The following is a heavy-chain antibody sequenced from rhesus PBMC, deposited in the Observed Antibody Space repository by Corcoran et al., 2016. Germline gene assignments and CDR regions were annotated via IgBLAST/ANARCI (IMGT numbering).Heavy chain of an antibody. CDR2: IYGNSAST. V-gene: IGHV4S9*01. Sequence: QVQLQESGPGLVKPSETLSLTCAVPGGSLSDSYYWNWIRQPPGKGLEWIGNIYGNSASTYYNPSLKSRVTMSKDTSKNQFFLKLSSVTAADTAVYYCARDVDWGQGVLVTVSS. CDR1: GGSLSDSYY. CDR3: ARDVD. J-gene: IGHJ4*01.